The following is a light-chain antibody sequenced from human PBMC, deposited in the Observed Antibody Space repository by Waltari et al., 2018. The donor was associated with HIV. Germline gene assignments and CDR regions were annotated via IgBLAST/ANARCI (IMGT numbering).Light chain of an antibody. J-gene: IGLJ1*01. CDR2: DVN. Sequence: QSALTQPASVSGSPGQSISISCTGTSSDVGADNYVSWYQQHPGQAPKLIFFDVNYRPSGFSPPSSGSKSGNTASCTISGLQAEDEADYYCSSYTGSDTLLGVFGTGTKVTVL. CDR1: SSDVGADNY. CDR3: SSYTGSDTLLGV. V-gene: IGLV2-14*01.